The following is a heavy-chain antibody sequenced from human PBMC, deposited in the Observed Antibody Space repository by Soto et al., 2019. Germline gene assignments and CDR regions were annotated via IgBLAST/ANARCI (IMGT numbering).Heavy chain of an antibody. CDR3: ATAGSSGYYLKT. J-gene: IGHJ4*02. Sequence: SETLSLTCSVSGASISSGGYYWSWIRHHPGKGLEWIGYIHNSGSTYYNPSLKSRVSISLDTSKNQFSLNLSSVTAADTAVYYCATAGSSGYYLKTWGRGTLVTVSS. CDR1: GASISSGGYY. CDR2: IHNSGST. D-gene: IGHD3-22*01. V-gene: IGHV4-31*03.